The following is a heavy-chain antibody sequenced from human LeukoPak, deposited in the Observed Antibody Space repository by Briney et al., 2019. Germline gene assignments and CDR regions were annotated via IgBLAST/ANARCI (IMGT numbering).Heavy chain of an antibody. D-gene: IGHD5-24*01. Sequence: GGSLRLSCAASGXIFSTYWVSWVRLAPGKGLEWVANINQDGSEKFYEDSVKGRFTISRDNGKNSLYVQMNSLRAEDTAVYYCVRGFDGYFGFDLWGQGTMVTVSS. CDR2: INQDGSEK. CDR3: VRGFDGYFGFDL. V-gene: IGHV3-7*05. J-gene: IGHJ3*01. CDR1: GXIFSTYW.